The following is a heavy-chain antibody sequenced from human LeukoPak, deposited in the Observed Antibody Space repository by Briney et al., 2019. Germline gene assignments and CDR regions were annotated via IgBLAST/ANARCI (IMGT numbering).Heavy chain of an antibody. Sequence: PSETLSLTCTVSVGSITSYSWNWIRQSPGKGLECIGSFQYSGSTYYNPSLKSRVAISIDTSKNQFSLKLSSVTAADTAVYYCARVRYTNNWPNYFDYWGQGTLVTVSS. V-gene: IGHV4-59*12. J-gene: IGHJ4*02. CDR1: VGSITSYS. D-gene: IGHD6-13*01. CDR2: FQYSGST. CDR3: ARVRYTNNWPNYFDY.